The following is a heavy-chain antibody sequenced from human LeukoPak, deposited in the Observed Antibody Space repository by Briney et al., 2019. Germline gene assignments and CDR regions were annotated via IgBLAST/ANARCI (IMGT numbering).Heavy chain of an antibody. CDR1: GLSVSSNY. D-gene: IGHD3-16*01. CDR2: IYRDGST. J-gene: IGHJ4*02. V-gene: IGHV3-53*01. Sequence: GGSLRLSCAASGLSVSSNYMSWVRQAPGKGLEWVSVIYRDGSTYYADSVKGRFTISRDNSKKTLYIQMNSLRAEDTAVYYCARAWGPYPYFDYWGQGTLVTVFS. CDR3: ARAWGPYPYFDY.